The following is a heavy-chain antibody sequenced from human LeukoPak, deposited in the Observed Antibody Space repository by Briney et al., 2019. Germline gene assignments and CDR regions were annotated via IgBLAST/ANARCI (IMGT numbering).Heavy chain of an antibody. Sequence: GGSLRLSCAVSGFTFSSHAMTWVRQAPGKGLEWVSTIGGDGVGTFYSDSVKGRFAIFRDNSKNTLYLEMNSLRAEDTAVYYCAKGNNDFWSGYPRLSYFDYWGQGTLVTVSS. CDR3: AKGNNDFWSGYPRLSYFDY. J-gene: IGHJ4*02. CDR1: GFTFSSHA. D-gene: IGHD3-3*01. V-gene: IGHV3-23*01. CDR2: IGGDGVGT.